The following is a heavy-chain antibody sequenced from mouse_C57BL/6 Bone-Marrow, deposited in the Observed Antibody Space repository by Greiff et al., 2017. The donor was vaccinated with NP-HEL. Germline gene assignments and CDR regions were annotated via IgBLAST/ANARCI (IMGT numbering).Heavy chain of an antibody. Sequence: VQLQQSGAELVRPGTSVKLSCKASGYTFTSYWMHWVKQRPGQGLEWIGVIDPYASYTNYNQKFKGKATLTVDTSSSTAYMQLSSLTSEDAAVYYCARPSYCYGSRGGFAYWGQGTLVTVSA. V-gene: IGHV1-59*01. D-gene: IGHD1-1*01. CDR3: ARPSYCYGSRGGFAY. CDR2: IDPYASYT. CDR1: GYTFTSYW. J-gene: IGHJ3*01.